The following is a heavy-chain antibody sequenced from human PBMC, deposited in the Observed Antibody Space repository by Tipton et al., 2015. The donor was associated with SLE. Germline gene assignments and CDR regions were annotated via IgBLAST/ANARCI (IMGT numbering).Heavy chain of an antibody. Sequence: SLRLSCAASGFTVSTKYITWVRQAPGKGLEWVSITYTDSITYFADSVKGRFTVSRDISKNTVYLQINSLTPEDTAVYYCACAIVTNYDVLVGWFDPWGQGTLVTVSS. D-gene: IGHD2-8*02. CDR2: TYTDSIT. CDR1: GFTVSTKY. J-gene: IGHJ5*02. V-gene: IGHV3-53*01. CDR3: ACAIVTNYDVLVGWFDP.